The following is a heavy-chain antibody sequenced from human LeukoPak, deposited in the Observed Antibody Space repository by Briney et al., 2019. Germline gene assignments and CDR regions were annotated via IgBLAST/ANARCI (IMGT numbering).Heavy chain of an antibody. CDR2: IYHSGST. J-gene: IGHJ4*02. Sequence: SETLSLTCIVSGYPISSGYNWGWIRQPAGKGLEWIGNIYHSGSTYYNPSLKSRVTISVDTSKNQFSLRLSSVTAADTAVYYCARDRWRSGSHDNWGQGALVTVSS. CDR3: ARDRWRSGSHDN. V-gene: IGHV4-38-2*02. CDR1: GYPISSGYN. D-gene: IGHD1-26*01.